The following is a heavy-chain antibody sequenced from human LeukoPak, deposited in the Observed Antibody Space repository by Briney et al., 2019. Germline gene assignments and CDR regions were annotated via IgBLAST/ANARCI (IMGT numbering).Heavy chain of an antibody. CDR3: AREAYDSSGLGY. J-gene: IGHJ4*02. CDR2: ISSSSSYI. Sequence: GGSLRLSCAASGFTFSSYSMNWVRQAPGKGLEWVSSISSSSSYIYYADSVKGRFTISRDNAKNSLYLQMNRLRAEDTAVYYCAREAYDSSGLGYWGQGTLVTVSS. D-gene: IGHD3-22*01. V-gene: IGHV3-21*01. CDR1: GFTFSSYS.